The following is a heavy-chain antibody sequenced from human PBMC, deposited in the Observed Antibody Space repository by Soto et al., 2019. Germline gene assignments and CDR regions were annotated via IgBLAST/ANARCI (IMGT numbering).Heavy chain of an antibody. CDR1: GYTFTSYG. J-gene: IGHJ4*02. V-gene: IGHV1-18*01. D-gene: IGHD5-18*01. Sequence: QVQLVQSGAEVKKPGASVKVSCKASGYTFTSYGISWVRQAPGQGLEWMGWISAYNGNTNYAQKLQGRVTMTTDTSTSTAYMELRSLRSDDTAVYCCAREPYRQDHTAMGQFDYWGQGTLVTVSS. CDR3: AREPYRQDHTAMGQFDY. CDR2: ISAYNGNT.